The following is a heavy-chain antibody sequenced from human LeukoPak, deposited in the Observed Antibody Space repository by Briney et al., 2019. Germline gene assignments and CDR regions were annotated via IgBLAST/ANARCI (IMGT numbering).Heavy chain of an antibody. CDR1: GFTFHDHG. D-gene: IGHD6-19*01. Sequence: PGGSLRLSCAASGFTFHDHGMTWVRQAPGKGLEWVSGINWSGSSTGYADSVKGRFTISRDNAKNSLSLQMNSLRVDDTALYYCAGGDSSGWYFDLWGQGTLVTVSS. J-gene: IGHJ2*01. CDR3: AGGDSSGWYFDL. CDR2: INWSGSST. V-gene: IGHV3-20*04.